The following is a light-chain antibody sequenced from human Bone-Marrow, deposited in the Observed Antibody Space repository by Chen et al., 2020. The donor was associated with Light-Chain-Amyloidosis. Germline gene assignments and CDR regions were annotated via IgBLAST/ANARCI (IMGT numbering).Light chain of an antibody. CDR3: EAADSSGTYEVI. Sequence: SYELTQPPSVSVSPGQTARITCSGDDLPTKYAYWYQQKPGQAPVLVIHRDTERPSGMSERFSGSSAGTTGTLTISGVQAEDEADYHCEAADSSGTYEVIVGGGTKLTVL. CDR1: DLPTKY. J-gene: IGLJ2*01. V-gene: IGLV3-25*03. CDR2: RDT.